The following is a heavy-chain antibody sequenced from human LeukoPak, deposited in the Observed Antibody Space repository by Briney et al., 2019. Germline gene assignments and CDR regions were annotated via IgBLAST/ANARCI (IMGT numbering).Heavy chain of an antibody. D-gene: IGHD3-3*01. Sequence: SGTLSLTCAVSSGSISSSNWWSWVRQPPGKGLEWIGEIYHSGSTNYNPSLKSRVTISVDKSKNQFSLKLSSVTAADTAVYYCARAGDFWSGSIHYGMDVWGQGTTVAVSS. V-gene: IGHV4-4*02. CDR3: ARAGDFWSGSIHYGMDV. J-gene: IGHJ6*02. CDR2: IYHSGST. CDR1: SGSISSSNW.